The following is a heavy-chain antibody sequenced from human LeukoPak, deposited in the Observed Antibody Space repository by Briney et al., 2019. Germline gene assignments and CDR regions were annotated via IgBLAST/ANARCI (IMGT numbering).Heavy chain of an antibody. D-gene: IGHD1-26*01. J-gene: IGHJ3*02. CDR3: ARAELDAFDI. CDR1: GDSISSGNY. V-gene: IGHV4-38-2*02. Sequence: SETLSLTCTVSGDSISSGNYWGWIRQPPGKGLEWIGSIFHTGSTYFNLSLKSRVTISVDTSKNQFSLRLSSVTAADTAVYYCARAELDAFDIWGQGTMVTVSS. CDR2: IFHTGST.